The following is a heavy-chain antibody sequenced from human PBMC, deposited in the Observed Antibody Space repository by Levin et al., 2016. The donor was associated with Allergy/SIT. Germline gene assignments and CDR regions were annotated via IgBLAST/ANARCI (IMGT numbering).Heavy chain of an antibody. V-gene: IGHV1-69*04. CDR2: IIPILGIA. CDR1: GGTFSSYA. D-gene: IGHD6-6*01. Sequence: SVKVSCKASGGTFSSYAISWVRQAPGQGLEWMGRIIPILGIANYAQKFQGRVTITADKSTSTAYMELSSLRSEDTAVYYCARDSLDSSSSGYYYYYGMDVWGQGTTVTVSS. CDR3: ARDSLDSSSSGYYYYYGMDV. J-gene: IGHJ6*02.